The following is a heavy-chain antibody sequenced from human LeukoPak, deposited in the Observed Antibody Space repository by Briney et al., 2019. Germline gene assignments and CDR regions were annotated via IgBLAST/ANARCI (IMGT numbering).Heavy chain of an antibody. CDR2: INPNSGGT. Sequence: GASVKVSCKASGYTFTGYHMHWVRQAPGQGLEWMGWINPNSGGTNYARKFQGRVTMTRDTSTSTAYMELRSLRSDDTAVYYCARDGYSGYDGKFDYWGQGTLATVSS. D-gene: IGHD5-12*01. V-gene: IGHV1-2*02. CDR1: GYTFTGYH. J-gene: IGHJ4*02. CDR3: ARDGYSGYDGKFDY.